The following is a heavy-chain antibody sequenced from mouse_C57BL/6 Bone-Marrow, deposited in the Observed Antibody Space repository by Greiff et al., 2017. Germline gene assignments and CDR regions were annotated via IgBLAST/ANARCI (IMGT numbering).Heavy chain of an antibody. V-gene: IGHV5-17*01. CDR3: ARWLHYGSSSFDY. CDR1: GFTFSDYG. Sequence: EVQLVESGGGLVKPGGSLKLSCAASGFTFSDYGMHWVRQAPEKGLEWVAYISSGSSTIYYADTVKGRFTISRYNAKNTLFLQMTSLRSEDTAMYYCARWLHYGSSSFDYWGQGTTLTVSS. D-gene: IGHD1-1*01. J-gene: IGHJ2*01. CDR2: ISSGSSTI.